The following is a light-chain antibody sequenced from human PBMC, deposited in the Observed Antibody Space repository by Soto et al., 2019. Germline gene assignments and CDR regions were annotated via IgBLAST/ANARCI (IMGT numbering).Light chain of an antibody. CDR1: EIITNR. CDR2: DAS. V-gene: IGKV1-39*01. CDR3: QQSYSTPPWT. J-gene: IGKJ1*01. Sequence: DIQMTQSPSTLSASVGDRVTITCRASEIITNRLAWYQQKPGKAPKVLIYDASNLESGVPSRFSGSGSGTDFTLTISSLQPEDFATYYCQQSYSTPPWTFGQGTKVDIK.